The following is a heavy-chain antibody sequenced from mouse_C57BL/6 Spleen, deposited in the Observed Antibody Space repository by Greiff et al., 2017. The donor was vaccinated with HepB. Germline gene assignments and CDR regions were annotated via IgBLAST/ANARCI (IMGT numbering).Heavy chain of an antibody. CDR3: TRRRRDYDLAWFAY. J-gene: IGHJ3*01. D-gene: IGHD2-4*01. V-gene: IGHV1-15*01. Sequence: VQLQQSGAELVRPGASVTLSCKASGYTFTDYEMHWVKQTPVHGLEWIGAIDPETGGTAYNQKFKGKAILTADKSSSTAYMELRSLTSEDSAVYYCTRRRRDYDLAWFAYWGQGTLVTVSA. CDR1: GYTFTDYE. CDR2: IDPETGGT.